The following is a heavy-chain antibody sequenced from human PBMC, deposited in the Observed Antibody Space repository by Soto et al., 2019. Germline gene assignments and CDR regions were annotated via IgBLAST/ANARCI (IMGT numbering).Heavy chain of an antibody. J-gene: IGHJ4*01. V-gene: IGHV4-39*01. D-gene: IGHD6-13*01. CDR3: ARGEYNSGTWYNIGY. CDR1: GGSISSSNSF. Sequence: QLQLQESGPGLVKPSETLSLTCTVSGGSISSSNSFWGWIRQPPVKGLEWIGSISYSGGTSYNPSHKSRLNISVDESENQFSLKLTSVTAADTAVYNSARGEYNSGTWYNIGYWGQGTLLTVSS. CDR2: ISYSGGT.